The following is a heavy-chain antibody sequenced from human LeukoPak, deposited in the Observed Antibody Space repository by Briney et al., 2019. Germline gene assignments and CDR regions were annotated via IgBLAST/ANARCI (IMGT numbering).Heavy chain of an antibody. CDR2: INPSGGST. D-gene: IGHD3-22*01. Sequence: GASVKVSCKASGYTFTSYAMNWVRQAPGQGLEWMGIINPSGGSTSYAQKFQGRVTMTRDMSTSTVYMELSSLRSEDTAVYYCAREGFYDSSGYSYSAEYFQHWGQGTLVTVSS. J-gene: IGHJ1*01. CDR3: AREGFYDSSGYSYSAEYFQH. CDR1: GYTFTSYA. V-gene: IGHV1-46*01.